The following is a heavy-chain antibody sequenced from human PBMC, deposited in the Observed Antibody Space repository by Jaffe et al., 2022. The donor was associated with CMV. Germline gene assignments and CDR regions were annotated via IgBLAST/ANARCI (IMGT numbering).Heavy chain of an antibody. D-gene: IGHD4-17*01. J-gene: IGHJ6*02. V-gene: IGHV1-8*01. CDR3: AVLYGDYVVNYYGMDV. CDR2: MNPNSGNT. Sequence: QVQLVQSGAEVKKPGASVKVSCKASGYTFTSYDINWVRQATGQGLEWMGWMNPNSGNTGYAQKFQGRVTMTRNTSISTAYMELSSLRSEDTAVYYCAVLYGDYVVNYYGMDVWGQGTTVTVSS. CDR1: GYTFTSYD.